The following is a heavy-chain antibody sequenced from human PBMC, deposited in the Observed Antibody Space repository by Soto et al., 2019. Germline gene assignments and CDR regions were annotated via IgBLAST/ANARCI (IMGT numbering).Heavy chain of an antibody. D-gene: IGHD3-9*01. CDR1: GYTFTTYW. CDR2: IYPTNSEI. V-gene: IGHV5-51*01. CDR3: ARRDYDLLTGYVFDI. Sequence: GESLKISCKGSGYTFTTYWIAWVRQMPGKGLEWMGVIYPTNSEIKYSPSFQGQVTLSADTSISTAYLQWSSLKASDTAIYYCARRDYDLLTGYVFDIWGQRKMVTVSS. J-gene: IGHJ3*02.